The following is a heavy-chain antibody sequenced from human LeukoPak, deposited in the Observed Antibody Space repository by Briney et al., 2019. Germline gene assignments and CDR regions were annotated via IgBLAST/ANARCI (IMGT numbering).Heavy chain of an antibody. CDR1: GGSISPYF. CDR2: ISYTGST. J-gene: IGHJ5*02. Sequence: SETLSLTCTVSGGSISPYFWSWMRQTPEKGLEWIGYISYTGSTNYNPALKSRVTISVDTSKNQFSLQLTSVTAADTAVYYCARDDYRGVTNFDPWGQGTLVTVSS. D-gene: IGHD3-10*01. V-gene: IGHV4-59*01. CDR3: ARDDYRGVTNFDP.